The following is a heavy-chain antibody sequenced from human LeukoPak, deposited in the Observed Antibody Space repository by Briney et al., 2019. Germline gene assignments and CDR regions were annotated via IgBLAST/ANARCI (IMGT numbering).Heavy chain of an antibody. CDR3: ARPDYYDSSGYIYYYYYGMDV. D-gene: IGHD3-22*01. CDR1: GGTFSIYA. V-gene: IGHV1-69*10. J-gene: IGHJ6*02. Sequence: SVKVSCKASGGTFSIYAISWVRQAPGQGLEWMGRIIAIFGIANYAQKFQGRVTITADKSTSTAYMELSSLRSEDTAVYYCARPDYYDSSGYIYYYYYGMDVWGQGTTVTVSS. CDR2: IIAIFGIA.